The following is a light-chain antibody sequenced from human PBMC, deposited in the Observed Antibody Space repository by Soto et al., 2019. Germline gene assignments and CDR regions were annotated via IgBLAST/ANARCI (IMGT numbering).Light chain of an antibody. J-gene: IGLJ3*02. V-gene: IGLV1-47*01. Sequence: QTVLTQPPSASGTPGQRVTISCSGSRSNIGSAYVSWNQQLPGTAPKLISYRDDQRPSGVPDRFSGSKSGTSASLAISGLRSDDEDDYHCAGTDDNLTGRVFGGGTKLTVL. CDR2: RDD. CDR1: RSNIGSAY. CDR3: AGTDDNLTGRV.